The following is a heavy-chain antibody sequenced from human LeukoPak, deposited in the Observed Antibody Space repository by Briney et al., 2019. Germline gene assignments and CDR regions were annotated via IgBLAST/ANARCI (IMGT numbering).Heavy chain of an antibody. CDR2: ISYDGSNK. J-gene: IGHJ4*02. V-gene: IGHV3-30*04. Sequence: PGGSLRLSCAASGFTFSGSAMHWVRQAPGKGLEWVAVISYDGSNKYYADSVKGRFTISRDNSKNTLYLQMNSLRAEDTAVYYCARDRNVGFDYWGQGTLVTVSS. CDR3: ARDRNVGFDY. CDR1: GFTFSGSA. D-gene: IGHD1-1*01.